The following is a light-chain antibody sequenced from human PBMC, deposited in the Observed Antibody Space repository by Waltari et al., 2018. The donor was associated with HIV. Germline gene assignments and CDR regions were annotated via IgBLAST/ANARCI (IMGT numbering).Light chain of an antibody. Sequence: QSALTQPASVSGSPGQSITISCTGSSRAVGSYNLVSWYQQHPGKAPKLMIYEGINRPSGISNRFSGSKSGNTASLTISGLQAEDEADYYCCSYAGSSNWVFGGGTKLTVL. J-gene: IGLJ3*02. CDR2: EGI. CDR3: CSYAGSSNWV. V-gene: IGLV2-23*01. CDR1: SRAVGSYNL.